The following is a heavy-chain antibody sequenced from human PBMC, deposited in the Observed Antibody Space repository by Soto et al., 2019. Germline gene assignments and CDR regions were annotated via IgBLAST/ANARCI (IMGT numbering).Heavy chain of an antibody. CDR3: ARERYQVISDGMDV. J-gene: IGHJ6*02. D-gene: IGHD2-2*01. CDR2: INPQTGGT. Sequence: APVKASWKASGYTFSGYYIHWVREAPGQGLEWMGWINPQTGGTSYAQKFQGRVTLSRDTSINTAYLELSRLRFDDAAVYFCARERYQVISDGMDVWGQG. CDR1: GYTFSGYY. V-gene: IGHV1-2*02.